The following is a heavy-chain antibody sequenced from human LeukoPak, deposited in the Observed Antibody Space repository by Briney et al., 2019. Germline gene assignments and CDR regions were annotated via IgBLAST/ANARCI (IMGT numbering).Heavy chain of an antibody. CDR2: IYYSGST. CDR3: ARHRKMTMVRGVRNWFAP. J-gene: IGHJ5*02. CDR1: GGSISSSSYY. D-gene: IGHD3-10*01. Sequence: SETLSLTCTVSGGSISSSSYYWGWIRQPPGKGLGWIGSIYYSGSTYYNPSLKSRVTISVDTSNNQFSLKLSPVTAADTAVYYCARHRKMTMVRGVRNWFAPWGQGTLVTVSS. V-gene: IGHV4-39*01.